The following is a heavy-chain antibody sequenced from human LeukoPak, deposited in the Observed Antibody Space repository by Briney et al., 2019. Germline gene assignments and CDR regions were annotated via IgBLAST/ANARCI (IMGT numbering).Heavy chain of an antibody. Sequence: ASVKVSCKASGYIFTDYYMHWVRQAPGQELGWMGRINPNSGGTNYAQKFQERVTITRDMSTSTAYMELSSLRSEDTAVYYCAAVYSQELRFPPNWFDPWGQGTLVTVSS. CDR2: INPNSGGT. CDR1: GYIFTDYY. V-gene: IGHV1/OR15-1*04. J-gene: IGHJ5*02. CDR3: AAVYSQELRFPPNWFDP. D-gene: IGHD3-3*01.